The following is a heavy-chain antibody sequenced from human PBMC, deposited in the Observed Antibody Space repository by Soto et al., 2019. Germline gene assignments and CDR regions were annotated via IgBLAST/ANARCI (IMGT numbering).Heavy chain of an antibody. V-gene: IGHV3-23*01. CDR1: GFTFSSYA. CDR3: EKAPPAVASSYHFDY. D-gene: IGHD2-15*01. Sequence: GFTFSSYAMTWVRQAPGRGLELVSAISGSGGSTYYADSVKGRFTISRDNSKNTLYLQMNSLRAENTGVYYCEKAPPAVASSYHFDYSGHSTQVTVYS. CDR2: ISGSGGST. J-gene: IGHJ4*01.